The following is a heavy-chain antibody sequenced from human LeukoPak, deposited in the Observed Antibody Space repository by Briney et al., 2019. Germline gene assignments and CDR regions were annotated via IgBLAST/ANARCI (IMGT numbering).Heavy chain of an antibody. CDR1: GYTFTSYG. CDR2: ISAYNGNT. V-gene: IGHV1-18*01. CDR3: ARAVRNDYFDY. J-gene: IGHJ4*02. Sequence: ASVKVSCKASGYTFTSYGISWVRQAPGQGLEWMGWISAYNGNTNYAQKLQGRVTMTRDTSITTAYMELSRLRSDDTALYYCARAVRNDYFDYWGQGTLVTVSS. D-gene: IGHD6-19*01.